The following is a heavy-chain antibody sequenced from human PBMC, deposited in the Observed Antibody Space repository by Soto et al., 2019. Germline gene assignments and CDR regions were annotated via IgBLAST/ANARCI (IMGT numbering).Heavy chain of an antibody. V-gene: IGHV3-23*01. CDR3: AKDLGYCSSSSCFFEY. J-gene: IGHJ4*02. D-gene: IGHD2-2*01. Sequence: EVQLLESGGGLVQPGGSLRLSCAASGFTFSSYAMSWVRQAPGKGLEWVSAISGSGGSTYYADSVKGRFTISRDNSKNTVYLQMNSLTAEDTAVYHCAKDLGYCSSSSCFFEYWGQGTRVTVSS. CDR1: GFTFSSYA. CDR2: ISGSGGST.